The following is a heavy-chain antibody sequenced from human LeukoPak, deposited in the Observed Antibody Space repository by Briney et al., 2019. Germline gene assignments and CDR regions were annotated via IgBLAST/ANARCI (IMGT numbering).Heavy chain of an antibody. V-gene: IGHV3-15*07. D-gene: IGHD3-22*01. J-gene: IGHJ4*02. CDR3: YYYDSSGYGY. CDR1: GFSFSNYA. CDR2: IKSKTDGGTT. Sequence: GGSLRLSCVSSGFSFSNYAMNWVRQAPGKGLEWVGRIKSKTDGGTTDYAAPVKGRFTISRDDSKNTLYLQMNSLKTEDTAVYYGYYYDSSGYGYWGQGTLVTVSS.